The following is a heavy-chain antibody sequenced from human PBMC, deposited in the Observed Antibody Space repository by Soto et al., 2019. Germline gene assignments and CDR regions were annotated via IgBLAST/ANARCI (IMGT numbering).Heavy chain of an antibody. Sequence: ETLSLTCSVSGGSVTNHHLSWIRQPPGKGLEWIGYIYYSGSTNYNPSLKSRVTISVDTSKNQFSLKLSSVTAADTAVYYCARRYGVAYDYWGQGTLVTVSS. CDR1: GGSVTNHH. CDR3: ARRYGVAYDY. D-gene: IGHD1-20*01. J-gene: IGHJ4*02. V-gene: IGHV4-59*08. CDR2: IYYSGST.